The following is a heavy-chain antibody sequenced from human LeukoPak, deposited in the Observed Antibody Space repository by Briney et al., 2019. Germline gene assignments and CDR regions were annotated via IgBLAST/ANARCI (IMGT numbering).Heavy chain of an antibody. D-gene: IGHD3-3*01. CDR1: GFTFDDYA. CDR2: ISGDGVST. J-gene: IGHJ4*02. V-gene: IGHV3-43*02. Sequence: SGGSLRLSCAASGFTFDDYAMHWVRQAPGKGLEWVSLISGDGVSTYYADSVKGRFTISRHNSKNSLYLQMNSLRTEHTALYYCAKDLYAYYDFLSGHFDYWGQGTLVTVSS. CDR3: AKDLYAYYDFLSGHFDY.